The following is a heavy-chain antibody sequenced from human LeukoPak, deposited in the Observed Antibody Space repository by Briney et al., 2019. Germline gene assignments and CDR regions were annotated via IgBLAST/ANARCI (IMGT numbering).Heavy chain of an antibody. CDR2: IIPIFGTA. D-gene: IGHD6-13*01. CDR3: ARAAIAAAGTGGNAFDI. Sequence: SVKVSYKASGGTFSSYAISWVRQAPGQGLEWMGGIIPIFGTANYAQKFQGRVTITTDESTSTAYMELSSLRSEDTAVYYCARAAIAAAGTGGNAFDIWGQGTMVTVSS. CDR1: GGTFSSYA. V-gene: IGHV1-69*05. J-gene: IGHJ3*02.